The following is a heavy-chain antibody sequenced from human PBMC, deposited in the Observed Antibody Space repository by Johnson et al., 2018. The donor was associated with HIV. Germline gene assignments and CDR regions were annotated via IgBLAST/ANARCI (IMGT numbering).Heavy chain of an antibody. V-gene: IGHV3-7*01. Sequence: VQLVESGGGLVQPGGSLTLSCVASGFTFSSFWMTWVRQAPGKGLEWVANIKLDGSDKYYVDSVKGRLTISRDNTKNSVYLLMNSLRVEDTALYYCARAQLIFPKNAFDFWGQGTMVTVSS. CDR1: GFTFSSFW. D-gene: IGHD3-3*02. CDR2: IKLDGSDK. CDR3: ARAQLIFPKNAFDF. J-gene: IGHJ3*01.